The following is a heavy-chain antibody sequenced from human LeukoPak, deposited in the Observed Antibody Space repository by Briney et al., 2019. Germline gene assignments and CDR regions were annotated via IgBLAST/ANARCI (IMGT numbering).Heavy chain of an antibody. D-gene: IGHD3-22*01. CDR3: ARVHDSSGHLYYYYGMDV. J-gene: IGHJ6*02. CDR1: GYTFSNFG. V-gene: IGHV1-18*01. Sequence: ASVKVSCKASGYTFSNFGISWVRQAPGQGLEWMGWISGNNDNPNYGQNFQGRFTVTSDSSTSTAYMELRNLRSDDTAVYYCARVHDSSGHLYYYYGMDVWGLGTTVTVSS. CDR2: ISGNNDNP.